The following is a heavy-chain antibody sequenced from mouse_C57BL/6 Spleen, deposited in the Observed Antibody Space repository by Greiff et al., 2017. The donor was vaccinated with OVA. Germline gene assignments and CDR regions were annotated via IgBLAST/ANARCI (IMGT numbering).Heavy chain of an antibody. J-gene: IGHJ2*01. D-gene: IGHD1-1*02. CDR1: GYTFTSYW. Sequence: VQLQQPGAELVMPGASVKLSCKASGYTFTSYWMSWVKQRPGQGLEWIGEIDPSDSYTNYNQKFKGQSTLTVDKSSSTAYMQLSSLTSEDSAVYYCESGGGRGFDYWGQGTTLTVSS. V-gene: IGHV1-69*01. CDR2: IDPSDSYT. CDR3: ESGGGRGFDY.